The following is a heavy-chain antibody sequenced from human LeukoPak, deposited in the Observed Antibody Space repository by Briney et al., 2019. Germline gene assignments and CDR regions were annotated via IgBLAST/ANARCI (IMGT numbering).Heavy chain of an antibody. V-gene: IGHV3-53*01. J-gene: IGHJ4*02. CDR2: IFSGDST. CDR3: ALTYYFDRRGYSYFDY. CDR1: GFSVDGNY. D-gene: IGHD3-22*01. Sequence: GGSLRLSCEVSGFSVDGNYMTWVRQVPGRGLEWVALIFSGDSTDYPDSVKGRFTISRDKSKNTLHLQMDSLRPEDTAMYYCALTYYFDRRGYSYFDYWGQGALVTVSS.